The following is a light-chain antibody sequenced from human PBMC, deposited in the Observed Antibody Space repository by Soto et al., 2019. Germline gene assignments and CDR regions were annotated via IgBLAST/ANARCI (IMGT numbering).Light chain of an antibody. CDR3: SSYTAYTTLWV. CDR1: ASDIGNYNY. Sequence: QSALTQPASVSGSPGQSITISCTGTASDIGNYNYVSWYQVHPGKAPKLLIYGVTNRPSGVSNRFSGSKSGNAASLTISGLQAEDEADYYCSSYTAYTTLWVFGGGTQLTVL. CDR2: GVT. J-gene: IGLJ3*02. V-gene: IGLV2-14*01.